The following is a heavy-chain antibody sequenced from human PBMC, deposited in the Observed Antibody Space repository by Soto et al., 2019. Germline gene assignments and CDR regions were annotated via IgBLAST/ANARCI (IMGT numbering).Heavy chain of an antibody. CDR1: GGSISSSSYY. J-gene: IGHJ4*02. D-gene: IGHD4-17*01. V-gene: IGHV4-39*01. CDR3: ASLDWEDYGDYGTWFDY. Sequence: QLQLQESGPGLVKPSETLSLTCTVSGGSISSSSYYWGWIRQPPGKGLEWIGSIYYSGSTYYNPSLKSRVTISVDTSKNQFSLKLSSVTAADTAVYYCASLDWEDYGDYGTWFDYWGQGTLVTVSS. CDR2: IYYSGST.